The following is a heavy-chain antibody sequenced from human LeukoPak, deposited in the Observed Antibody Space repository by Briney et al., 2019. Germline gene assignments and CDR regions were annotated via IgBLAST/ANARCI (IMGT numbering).Heavy chain of an antibody. Sequence: SETLSLTCTVSGGSISSGGYYWSWIRQHPGKGLEWIGYIYYSGSTYYNPSLKSRVTISVDTSKNLFSLKLSSVTAADTAVYYCARVGVVVPAAILVFDYWGQGTLVTVSS. CDR3: ARVGVVVPAAILVFDY. CDR1: GGSISSGGYY. V-gene: IGHV4-31*03. J-gene: IGHJ4*02. D-gene: IGHD2-2*02. CDR2: IYYSGST.